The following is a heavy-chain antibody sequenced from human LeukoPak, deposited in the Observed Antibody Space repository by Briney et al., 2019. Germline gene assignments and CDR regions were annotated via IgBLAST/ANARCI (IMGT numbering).Heavy chain of an antibody. Sequence: PGGSLRLSCAASGFTFSDHYMDWVRQAPGKGLEWVGRSRNKANSYSTEYVASVKGRFTISRDDSKNSLYLQMNSLKTEDTAVYYCTRGAITGSAFDIWGQGTMVTVSP. V-gene: IGHV3-72*01. D-gene: IGHD1-26*01. J-gene: IGHJ3*02. CDR1: GFTFSDHY. CDR3: TRGAITGSAFDI. CDR2: SRNKANSYST.